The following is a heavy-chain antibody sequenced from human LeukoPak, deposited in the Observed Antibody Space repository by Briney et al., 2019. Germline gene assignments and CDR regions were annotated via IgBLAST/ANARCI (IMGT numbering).Heavy chain of an antibody. V-gene: IGHV3-30*18. Sequence: GGSLRLSCAASGFTSSSYFMHWVRQAPGKGLERVAVISYHGRNKYYADSVKGRFTISRDNSMNTLYLKMKSLRAEDTAVYYCAKDLNDYGGKEVTDAFDIWGQGTMVTVSS. CDR1: GFTSSSYF. D-gene: IGHD4-23*01. CDR3: AKDLNDYGGKEVTDAFDI. J-gene: IGHJ3*02. CDR2: ISYHGRNK.